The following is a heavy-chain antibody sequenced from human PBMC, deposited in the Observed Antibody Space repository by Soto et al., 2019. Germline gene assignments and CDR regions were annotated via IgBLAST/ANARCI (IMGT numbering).Heavy chain of an antibody. CDR2: IVVGSGNT. Sequence: GASVKVSCKASGSTFTSSAVQWVRQARGQRLEWIGWIVVGSGNTNYAQKFQERVTITRDMSTSTAYMELSSLRSEDTAVYYCAASKDSSGYYNLFYWGQGTLVTVSS. CDR1: GSTFTSSA. V-gene: IGHV1-58*01. D-gene: IGHD3-22*01. J-gene: IGHJ4*02. CDR3: AASKDSSGYYNLFY.